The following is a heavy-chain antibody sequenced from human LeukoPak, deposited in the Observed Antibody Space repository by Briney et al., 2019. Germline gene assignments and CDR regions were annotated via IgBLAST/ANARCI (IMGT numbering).Heavy chain of an antibody. CDR1: GYSISSSYY. V-gene: IGHV4-59*08. CDR2: IYYSGST. Sequence: SETLSLTCTVSGYSISSSYYWSWIRQPPGKGLEWIGYIYYSGSTNYNPSLKSRVTISVDTSKNQFSLKLSSVTAADTAVYYCARHIYSYGFFAFDYWGQGTLVTVSS. D-gene: IGHD5-18*01. CDR3: ARHIYSYGFFAFDY. J-gene: IGHJ4*02.